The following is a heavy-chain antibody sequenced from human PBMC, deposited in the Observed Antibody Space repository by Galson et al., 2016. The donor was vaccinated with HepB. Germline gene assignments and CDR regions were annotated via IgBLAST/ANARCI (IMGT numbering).Heavy chain of an antibody. V-gene: IGHV1-18*04. CDR3: SRASSVAARSNAFDL. CDR1: GYSFTSHG. Sequence: SVKVSCKASGYSFTSHGVYWVRQAPRQGLDWMGWISGNNGKTHHAQKFQGRITMTTDRSTTTAYMELRSLRSDDTAVYYCSRASSVAARSNAFDLWGQGTLVTVSS. J-gene: IGHJ4*02. CDR2: ISGNNGKT. D-gene: IGHD6-19*01.